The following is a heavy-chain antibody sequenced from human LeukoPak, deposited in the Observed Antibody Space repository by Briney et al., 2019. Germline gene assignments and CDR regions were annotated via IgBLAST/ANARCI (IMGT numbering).Heavy chain of an antibody. V-gene: IGHV3-74*01. Sequence: GGSLRLSCAPSGFTFSSYWKQWVRQAPGKGLVWVSRIDGDGSSTNYADSVKGRFTISRDNAKNTLYLQMNSLRAEDTAVYYCARGYSGYFYYWGQGTLVTVSS. CDR3: ARGYSGYFYY. CDR1: GFTFSSYW. D-gene: IGHD5-12*01. J-gene: IGHJ4*02. CDR2: IDGDGSST.